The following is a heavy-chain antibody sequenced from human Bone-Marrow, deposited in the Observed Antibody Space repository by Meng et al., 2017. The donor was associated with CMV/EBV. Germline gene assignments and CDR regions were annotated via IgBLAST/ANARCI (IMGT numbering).Heavy chain of an antibody. D-gene: IGHD2-2*01. Sequence: GESLKISCAASGFTFSSYWMHWVRQAPGKGLVWVSRINSDGSSTSYADSVKGRFTISRDNAKNTLYLQMNSLRAEDTAVYYCAKEGYCSSTSCYLGYYYYYGMAVWGQGPTVPVYS. CDR1: GFTFSSYW. CDR3: AKEGYCSSTSCYLGYYYYYGMAV. J-gene: IGHJ6*02. V-gene: IGHV3-74*01. CDR2: INSDGSST.